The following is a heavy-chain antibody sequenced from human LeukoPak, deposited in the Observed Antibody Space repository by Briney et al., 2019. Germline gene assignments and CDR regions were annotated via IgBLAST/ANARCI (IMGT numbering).Heavy chain of an antibody. D-gene: IGHD3-10*01. J-gene: IGHJ5*01. CDR3: ARVVFFGGGIHLRWFDP. Sequence: SETLSLTCAVSGRSISSSDWWSWVRQPPGKGLEWIGEIYHSGSTNYHPTLNSRVTISVDKAKNQCSLELCSVTAADTAVYYYARVVFFGGGIHLRWFDPWGQGTLVTAS. V-gene: IGHV4-4*02. CDR2: IYHSGST. CDR1: GRSISSSDW.